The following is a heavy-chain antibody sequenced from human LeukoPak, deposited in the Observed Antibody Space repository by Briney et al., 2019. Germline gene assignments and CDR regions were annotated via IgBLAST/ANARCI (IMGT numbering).Heavy chain of an antibody. CDR3: VRVDTVMAYYFDL. D-gene: IGHD5-18*01. Sequence: GGSLRLSCAASGFTVSTNCMTWVRQAPGKGLEWVSTIYSGGTTYYADSVMGRFTISRHNSRNTRYLQMNSLRAEDTAVYYCVRVDTVMAYYFDLWGQGTLVTVSS. V-gene: IGHV3-53*04. CDR1: GFTVSTNC. CDR2: IYSGGTT. J-gene: IGHJ4*02.